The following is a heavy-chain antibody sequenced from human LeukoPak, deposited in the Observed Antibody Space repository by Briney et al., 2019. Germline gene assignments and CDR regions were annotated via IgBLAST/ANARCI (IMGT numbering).Heavy chain of an antibody. D-gene: IGHD3-10*01. V-gene: IGHV4-4*02. Sequence: SGTLSLTCAVSGGSTSSSNWWSWVRQPPGKGLAWIGEIYHSGNTNYNPSLKSRVTISVDKSKNQFSLKLSSVTAADTAVYYCARVYYGSGTRFDLWGRGTLVTVSS. CDR2: IYHSGNT. J-gene: IGHJ2*01. CDR3: ARVYYGSGTRFDL. CDR1: GGSTSSSNW.